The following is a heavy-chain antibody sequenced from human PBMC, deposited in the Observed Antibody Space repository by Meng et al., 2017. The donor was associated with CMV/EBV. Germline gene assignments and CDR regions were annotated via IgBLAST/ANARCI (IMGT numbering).Heavy chain of an antibody. Sequence: GSISSSSYYCGLIRQPPGKGLEWIGSIYYSGSTYYNPSLKSRVTISVDTSKNQFSLKLSSVTAADTAVYYCARELVPAAMMGGWFDPWGQGTLVTVSS. CDR1: GSISSSSYY. D-gene: IGHD2-2*01. J-gene: IGHJ5*02. CDR3: ARELVPAAMMGGWFDP. CDR2: IYYSGST. V-gene: IGHV4-39*07.